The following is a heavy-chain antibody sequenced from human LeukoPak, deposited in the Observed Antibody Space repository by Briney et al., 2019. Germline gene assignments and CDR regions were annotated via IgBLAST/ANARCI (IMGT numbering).Heavy chain of an antibody. D-gene: IGHD7-27*01. CDR3: ARDLNWGQVDY. CDR1: GFTISGYL. CDR2: VNADGSVT. Sequence: GGSLRLSCAASGFTISGYLMYWIRQSPAKGLEWVARVNADGSVTNYAGSVKGRFTISRDTATNIVYLQMNSLRDDDTAVYYCARDLNWGQVDYWGQGTLVTVSS. V-gene: IGHV3-74*01. J-gene: IGHJ4*02.